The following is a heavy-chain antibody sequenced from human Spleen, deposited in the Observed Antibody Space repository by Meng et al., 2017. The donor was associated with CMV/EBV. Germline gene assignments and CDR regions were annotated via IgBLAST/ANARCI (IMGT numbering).Heavy chain of an antibody. Sequence: SGGTFSIYAMNWVRQAPGQGLEWMGGIIPKFGTPNYAQMFQGRVTITTDESTSTAYMELSSLTTEDTAAYYCARGLSIAVRQGMDVWGQGTMVTVSS. CDR1: GGTFSIYA. CDR3: ARGLSIAVRQGMDV. J-gene: IGHJ6*02. CDR2: IIPKFGTP. V-gene: IGHV1-69*05. D-gene: IGHD6-6*01.